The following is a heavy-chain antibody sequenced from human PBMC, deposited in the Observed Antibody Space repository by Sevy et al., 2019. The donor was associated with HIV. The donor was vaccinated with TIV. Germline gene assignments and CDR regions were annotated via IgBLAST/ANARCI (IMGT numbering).Heavy chain of an antibody. D-gene: IGHD3-3*01. CDR2: IHYSGST. J-gene: IGHJ4*02. CDR1: GGSFSTSYY. Sequence: SETLSLTCTVSGGSFSTSYYWGWVRQPPGKGPEWIGCIHYSGSTYYNPSLKSRVSISVDTSKNSFSLKLSSVTAADTAGYYCANMGRGYYFYFELWGQGTLVTVSS. V-gene: IGHV4-39*02. CDR3: ANMGRGYYFYFEL.